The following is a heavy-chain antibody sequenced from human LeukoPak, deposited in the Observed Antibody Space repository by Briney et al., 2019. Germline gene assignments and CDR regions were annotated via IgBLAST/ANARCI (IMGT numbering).Heavy chain of an antibody. V-gene: IGHV4-34*01. Sequence: TSETLSLTCAVYGGSFSGYYWSWLRQPPGKGLEWIGEINHRGSTNYIPSLKSRVTFSVDTSKNQFSLKLSSLPAADTAVYYCGRAGGDSEQRSAWNGGGLVRPRGQGTLVTVSS. CDR1: GGSFSGYY. CDR3: GRAGGDSEQRSAWNGGGLVRP. CDR2: INHRGST. D-gene: IGHD1-1*01. J-gene: IGHJ5*02.